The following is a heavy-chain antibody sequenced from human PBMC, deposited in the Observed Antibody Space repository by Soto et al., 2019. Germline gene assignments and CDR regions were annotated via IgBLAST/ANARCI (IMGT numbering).Heavy chain of an antibody. CDR3: AKVINGGSFDY. J-gene: IGHJ4*02. D-gene: IGHD2-15*01. CDR2: ISWNSGSI. V-gene: IGHV3-9*01. Sequence: EVQLVESGGGLVQPGRSLRLSCAASGFTFDDYAMHWVRQAPGKGLEWVSCISWNSGSIGYADSVKGRFTISRDNAKNSLYLQINSLRAEDTALYYCAKVINGGSFDYWGQGTLVTVSS. CDR1: GFTFDDYA.